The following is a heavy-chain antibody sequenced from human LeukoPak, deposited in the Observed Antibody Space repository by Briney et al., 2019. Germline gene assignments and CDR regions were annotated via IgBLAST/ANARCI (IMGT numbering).Heavy chain of an antibody. V-gene: IGHV4-59*01. CDR3: ARVRYYYDSSGYGYFDY. D-gene: IGHD3-22*01. CDR2: IYYSGST. CDR1: GGSISSYY. Sequence: PSETLSLTCTVPGGSISSYYWSWIRQPPGKGLEWIGYIYYSGSTNYNPSLKSRVTISVDTSKNQFSLKLSSVTAADTAVYYCARVRYYYDSSGYGYFDYWGQGTLVTVSS. J-gene: IGHJ4*02.